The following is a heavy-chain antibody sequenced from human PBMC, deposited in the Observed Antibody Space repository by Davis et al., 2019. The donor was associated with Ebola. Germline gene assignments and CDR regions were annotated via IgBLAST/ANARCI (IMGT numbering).Heavy chain of an antibody. CDR1: GFSLSTSGMC. J-gene: IGHJ6*02. Sequence: SGSTLVTPTQTLTLSCTFSGFSLSTSGMCVSWIRQPPGKALEWLARIDWDDDKYYSTSLKTRLTISKDTSKNQVVLTMTNMDPVDTATYYCARIPGYYYYGMDVWGQGTTVTVSS. V-gene: IGHV2-70*11. CDR2: IDWDDDK. CDR3: ARIPGYYYYGMDV.